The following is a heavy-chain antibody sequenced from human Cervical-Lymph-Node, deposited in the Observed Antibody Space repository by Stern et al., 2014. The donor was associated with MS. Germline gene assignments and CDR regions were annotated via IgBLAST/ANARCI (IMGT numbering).Heavy chain of an antibody. V-gene: IGHV3-7*01. CDR1: GFIFSIYW. Sequence: EVQLVESGGGLVQPGGSLRLSCAGSGFIFSIYWLTWVRQAPGKGLEWVANIKQDGSEKYYVDSVKVRFTISRDNANNSLSLQMNSLRVEDTAVYYCARVGTIFGVVNDAFDIWGQGTMVTVSS. CDR2: IKQDGSEK. J-gene: IGHJ3*02. CDR3: ARVGTIFGVVNDAFDI. D-gene: IGHD3-3*01.